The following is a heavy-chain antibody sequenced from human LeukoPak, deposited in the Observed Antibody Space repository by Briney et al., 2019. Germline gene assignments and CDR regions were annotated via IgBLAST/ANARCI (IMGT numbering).Heavy chain of an antibody. CDR3: ARDSYYYDSSGYWPGAFDI. J-gene: IGHJ3*02. CDR1: GYTFTSYG. D-gene: IGHD3-22*01. CDR2: ISAYNGNT. V-gene: IGHV1-18*01. Sequence: ASVKVSCKASGYTFTSYGISWVRQAPGQGLEWMGWISAYNGNTNYAQMLQGRVTMTTDTSTSTAYMELRSLGSDDTAVYYGARDSYYYDSSGYWPGAFDIWGQGTMVTVSS.